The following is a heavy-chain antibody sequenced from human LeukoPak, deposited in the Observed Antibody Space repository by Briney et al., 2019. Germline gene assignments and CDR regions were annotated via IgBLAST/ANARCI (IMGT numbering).Heavy chain of an antibody. Sequence: SETLSLTCTVSGGSISSYYWSWIRQPPGKGLEWIGYIYYSGSTNYNPPLKSRVTISVDTSKNQFSLKLSSVTAADTAVYYCARYDYGGNGYFQHWGQGTLSPSPQ. J-gene: IGHJ1*01. CDR2: IYYSGST. CDR1: GGSISSYY. D-gene: IGHD4-23*01. CDR3: ARYDYGGNGYFQH. V-gene: IGHV4-59*01.